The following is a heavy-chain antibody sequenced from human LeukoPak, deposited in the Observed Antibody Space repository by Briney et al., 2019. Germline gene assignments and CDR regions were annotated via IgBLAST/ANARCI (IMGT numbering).Heavy chain of an antibody. Sequence: PSETLSLTCAVYGGSFSGYYWSWIRQPPGKGLEWIGEIHHSGSTNYNPSLKSRVTISVDTSKNQFSLKLSSVTAADTAVYYCAREALTKTSYYYGSGSFPFFDYWGQGTLVTVSS. J-gene: IGHJ4*02. CDR1: GGSFSGYY. D-gene: IGHD3-10*01. CDR2: IHHSGST. CDR3: AREALTKTSYYYGSGSFPFFDY. V-gene: IGHV4-34*01.